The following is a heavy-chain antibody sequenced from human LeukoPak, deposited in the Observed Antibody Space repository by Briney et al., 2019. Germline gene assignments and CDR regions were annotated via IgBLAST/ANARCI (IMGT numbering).Heavy chain of an antibody. V-gene: IGHV3-74*01. J-gene: IGHJ4*02. CDR2: INSDGSST. Sequence: GGSLRLSCAASGFTFSSYWMHWVRQAPGKGLVWVSRINSDGSSTSYADSVKGRFTISRDNAKNTLYLQMNSLRAEDTAVYYCARIGGYSSSWYPFDYWGQGTLVTVSS. CDR1: GFTFSSYW. D-gene: IGHD6-13*01. CDR3: ARIGGYSSSWYPFDY.